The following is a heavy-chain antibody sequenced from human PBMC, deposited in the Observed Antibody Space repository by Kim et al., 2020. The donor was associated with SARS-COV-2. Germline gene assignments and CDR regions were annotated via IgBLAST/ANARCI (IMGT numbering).Heavy chain of an antibody. CDR3: ARANVGYGDYDALAY. Sequence: ASVKVSCKASGYTFSDYVITWVRQAPGQGLEWMGWINPYNGNTTYAQNLPGRLTMTIDTSTSTAYMEVRRLRSDDTADYYCARANVGYGDYDALAYWG. J-gene: IGHJ4*01. V-gene: IGHV1-18*01. D-gene: IGHD4-17*01. CDR2: INPYNGNT. CDR1: GYTFSDYV.